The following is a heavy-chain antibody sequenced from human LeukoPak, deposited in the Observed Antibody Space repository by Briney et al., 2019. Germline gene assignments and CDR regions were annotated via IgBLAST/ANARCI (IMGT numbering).Heavy chain of an antibody. Sequence: GRSLRLSCAASGFTFSSYGMHWVRQAPGKGLEWVAVIWYDGSNKYYADSVKGRFTISRDNSKNTLYLQLNRLRAEDTAVYYCARRYCRGGSCYYNWFDPWGQGTLVTVSS. CDR3: ARRYCRGGSCYYNWFDP. V-gene: IGHV3-33*01. CDR1: GFTFSSYG. D-gene: IGHD2-15*01. J-gene: IGHJ5*02. CDR2: IWYDGSNK.